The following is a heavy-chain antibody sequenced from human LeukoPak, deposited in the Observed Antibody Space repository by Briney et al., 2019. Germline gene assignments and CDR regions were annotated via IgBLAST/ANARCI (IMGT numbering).Heavy chain of an antibody. CDR3: VSGQVAPRLRAEY. CDR1: GGSFSGHY. V-gene: IGHV4-34*12. J-gene: IGHJ4*02. D-gene: IGHD1-14*01. Sequence: SETLSLTCAVYGGSFSGHYWSWLRQPPGKGLEWIGEIIHTGSTNYNPSLESRVTMSLDASRNQFSLELSSVTAADTAVYYCVSGQVAPRLRAEYWGQGTLVIVSS. CDR2: IIHTGST.